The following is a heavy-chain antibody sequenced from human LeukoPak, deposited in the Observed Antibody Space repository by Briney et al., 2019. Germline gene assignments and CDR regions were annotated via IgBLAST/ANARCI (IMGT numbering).Heavy chain of an antibody. CDR3: ARAPLQYSERAFDV. D-gene: IGHD3-9*01. CDR1: GGSISTDY. J-gene: IGHJ3*01. Sequence: PSETLSLTCHVSGGSISTDYWNWVRQSPEKGLEWIGYIFHTGSTEYNPSLKSRVTMSVDTSKSQFSLKLDSVTAADTAVYYCARAPLQYSERAFDVWGQGTTVTVSS. CDR2: IFHTGST. V-gene: IGHV4-59*08.